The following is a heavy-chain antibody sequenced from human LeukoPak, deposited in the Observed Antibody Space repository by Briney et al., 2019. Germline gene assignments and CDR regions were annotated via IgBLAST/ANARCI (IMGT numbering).Heavy chain of an antibody. Sequence: GGSLRLSCAASGFTFSRYAMHWVRLAPGKGLESVSAISSDGGSTYYANSVKGGVTISRDNSKNTLYLQMDSLRPEDMAVYYCARDAGLVGATWVDYWGQGTLVTVSS. CDR1: GFTFSRYA. D-gene: IGHD1-26*01. V-gene: IGHV3-64*01. J-gene: IGHJ4*02. CDR2: ISSDGGST. CDR3: ARDAGLVGATWVDY.